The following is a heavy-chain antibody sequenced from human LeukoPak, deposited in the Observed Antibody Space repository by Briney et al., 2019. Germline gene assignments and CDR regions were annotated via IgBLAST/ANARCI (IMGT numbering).Heavy chain of an antibody. V-gene: IGHV3-23*01. CDR1: GFTLSNYA. D-gene: IGHD6-19*01. CDR3: AKISSGWDMN. J-gene: IGHJ4*02. Sequence: GGSLRLSCAASGFTLSNYAMSWVRQAPGKGLEWVSTISGSGSTTYYADSVRGRFSISRDNSNNTLYLQMNSPRAEDTAVYYCAKISSGWDMNWGQGTLVTVSS. CDR2: ISGSGSTT.